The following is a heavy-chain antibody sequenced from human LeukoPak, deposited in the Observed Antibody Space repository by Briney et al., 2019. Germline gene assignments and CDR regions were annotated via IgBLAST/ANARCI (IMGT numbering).Heavy chain of an antibody. J-gene: IGHJ6*03. V-gene: IGHV4-59*01. CDR3: ARDYRYCSSTGCYNYYYMDV. Sequence: SETLSLTCAVSGVSINNYYWSWIRQPPGKGLEWIGYIYYTGITNYNASLKSRVTISVDTSKNQFSLELTSVTAADTAVYYCARDYRYCSSTGCYNYYYMDVCGKGTTVTVSS. CDR2: IYYTGIT. CDR1: GVSINNYY. D-gene: IGHD2-2*02.